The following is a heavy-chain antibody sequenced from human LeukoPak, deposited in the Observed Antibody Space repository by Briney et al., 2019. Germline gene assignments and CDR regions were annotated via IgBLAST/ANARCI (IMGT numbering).Heavy chain of an antibody. V-gene: IGHV3-33*08. Sequence: GGSLRLSCAASGFTFSSYGMHWVRQAPGKGLEWVADIWYDGSNKYYADSVKGRFTISRDNSKNTLYLQMNSLRAEDTAVYYCARDYYGSGSYYRVIGGLDYWGQGTLVTVSS. CDR1: GFTFSSYG. CDR2: IWYDGSNK. D-gene: IGHD3-10*01. J-gene: IGHJ4*02. CDR3: ARDYYGSGSYYRVIGGLDY.